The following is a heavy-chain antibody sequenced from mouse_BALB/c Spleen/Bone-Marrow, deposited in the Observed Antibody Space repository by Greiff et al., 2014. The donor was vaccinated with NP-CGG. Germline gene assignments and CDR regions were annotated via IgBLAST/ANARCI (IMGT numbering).Heavy chain of an antibody. Sequence: QVQLQQSAAELARPGASVKMSCKASGYTFTSYTMHWVKQRPGQGLEWIGYFNPSSGYIEYNQKFKDKTTLTADKSSSTAYIQLSSLTSEDSAVYYCARLNYGYWFAYWGQGTLATVSA. V-gene: IGHV1-4*02. CDR2: FNPSSGYI. CDR1: GYTFTSYT. J-gene: IGHJ3*01. CDR3: ARLNYGYWFAY. D-gene: IGHD1-2*01.